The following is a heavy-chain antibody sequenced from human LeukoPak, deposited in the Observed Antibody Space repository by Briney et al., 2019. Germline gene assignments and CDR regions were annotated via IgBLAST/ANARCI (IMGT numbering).Heavy chain of an antibody. J-gene: IGHJ3*02. Sequence: GGSLRLSCTASGFTFSSYAIHWVRQAPGKGLEWVTLISYEGSSKYYADSVRGRFIIYRDNSKNTLFLQMNSLRTEDTAVYYCAREISTSSSWYGDDAFDIWGQGTMVTVSS. CDR2: ISYEGSSK. V-gene: IGHV3-30-3*01. CDR1: GFTFSSYA. D-gene: IGHD6-13*01. CDR3: AREISTSSSWYGDDAFDI.